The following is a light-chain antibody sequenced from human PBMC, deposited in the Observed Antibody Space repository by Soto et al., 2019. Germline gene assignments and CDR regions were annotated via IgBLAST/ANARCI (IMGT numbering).Light chain of an antibody. CDR2: DNN. Sequence: QSVLTQPPSVSAAPGQRVTISCSGSSSNIGNNYVAWYQQLPGTAPKLLIYDNNKRPSGITDRFSGSKSDTSATLGITGLQTGDEADYYCATWDNSLSAGVFGRGTKLTVL. V-gene: IGLV1-51*01. CDR1: SSNIGNNY. CDR3: ATWDNSLSAGV. J-gene: IGLJ3*02.